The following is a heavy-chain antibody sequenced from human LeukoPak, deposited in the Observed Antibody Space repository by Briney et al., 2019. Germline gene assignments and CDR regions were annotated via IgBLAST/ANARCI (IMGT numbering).Heavy chain of an antibody. CDR2: IYHSGST. CDR3: ARGVRWTDY. J-gene: IGHJ4*02. V-gene: IGHV4-38-2*01. CDR1: GYSISSGYY. D-gene: IGHD2-15*01. Sequence: SETLSLTCAVSGYSISSGYYWGWIRQPPGKGLEWIGSIYHSGSTYYNPSLKSRVTMSVDTSKNQFSLKLSSVTAADTAVYYCARGVRWTDYWGQGTLVTVSS.